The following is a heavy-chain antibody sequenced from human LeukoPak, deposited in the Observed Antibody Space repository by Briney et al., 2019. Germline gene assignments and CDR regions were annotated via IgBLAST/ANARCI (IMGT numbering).Heavy chain of an antibody. CDR2: ISWNSGSI. CDR3: AKDTYSSGWYTNNWFDP. D-gene: IGHD6-19*01. Sequence: GGSLRLSCAASGFTFDDYAMPWVRHAPGKGLEWVSGISWNSGSIGYADSVKGRFTISRDNAKNSLYLQMNSLRAEDTALYYCAKDTYSSGWYTNNWFDPWGQGTLVTVSS. V-gene: IGHV3-9*01. CDR1: GFTFDDYA. J-gene: IGHJ5*02.